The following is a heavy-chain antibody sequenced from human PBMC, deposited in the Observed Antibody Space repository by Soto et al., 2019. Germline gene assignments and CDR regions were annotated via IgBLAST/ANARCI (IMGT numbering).Heavy chain of an antibody. D-gene: IGHD2-8*02. Sequence: QVHLVQSGAEVKKPGSSVRVSCKTSGYTFSNYAISWVRQAPGQGLEWMGWINTGSGYTNYANDRVTMTKDASTYTAYREATSLRSDDTAIYYCARDRVYTGGSDADYWGQGTLVTVSS. V-gene: IGHV1-18*01. CDR3: ARDRVYTGGSDADY. CDR1: GYTFSNYA. J-gene: IGHJ4*02. CDR2: INTGSGYT.